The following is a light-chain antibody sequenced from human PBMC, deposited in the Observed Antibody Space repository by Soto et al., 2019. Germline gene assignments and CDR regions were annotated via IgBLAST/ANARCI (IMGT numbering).Light chain of an antibody. Sequence: QSALTKPASVSASPGQSITISCTGTSSDVGTYHLVTWYQQHPGKAPKHTIYDGNKRPSGVSNRFSASKSGNTASLTIAGLLAEDEADYYCCSYAPRRTMLFGEGTKLTVL. J-gene: IGLJ2*01. CDR2: DGN. V-gene: IGLV2-23*01. CDR1: SSDVGTYHL. CDR3: CSYAPRRTML.